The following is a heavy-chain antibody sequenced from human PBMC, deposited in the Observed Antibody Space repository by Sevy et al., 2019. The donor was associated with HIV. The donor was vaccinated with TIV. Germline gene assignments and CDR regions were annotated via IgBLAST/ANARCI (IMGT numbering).Heavy chain of an antibody. D-gene: IGHD3-3*01. J-gene: IGHJ4*02. CDR3: ARGEFWSGTRYRELDY. V-gene: IGHV3-48*01. Sequence: GESLKISCAASGFTFSSYSMNWVRQAPGKGLEWVSYISSSSSTIYDADSVKGRFTISRDNAKNSLYLQMNSLRAEDTAAYYCARGEFWSGTRYRELDYWGQGTLVTVSS. CDR1: GFTFSSYS. CDR2: ISSSSSTI.